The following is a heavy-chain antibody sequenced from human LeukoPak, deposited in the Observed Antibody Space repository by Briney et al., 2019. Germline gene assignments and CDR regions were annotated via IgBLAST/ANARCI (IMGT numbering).Heavy chain of an antibody. CDR1: GYTFTSYY. V-gene: IGHV1-46*01. CDR2: INPSGGST. Sequence: ASVKVSCKASGYTFTSYYMHWVRQAPGQGLEWMGIINPSGGSTSYAQKFQGRVTMTRDTSTSTDYMELSSLRSEDTAVYYCARDIPVVGATGGFDYWGQGTLVTVSS. CDR3: ARDIPVVGATGGFDY. J-gene: IGHJ4*02. D-gene: IGHD1-26*01.